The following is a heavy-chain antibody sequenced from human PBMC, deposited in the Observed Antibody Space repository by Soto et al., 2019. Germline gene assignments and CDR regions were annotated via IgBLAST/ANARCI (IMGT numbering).Heavy chain of an antibody. CDR3: AREYYYDSSGYYVPLDY. V-gene: IGHV3-21*01. CDR2: ISSSSSYI. CDR1: GFIFSSYS. D-gene: IGHD3-22*01. J-gene: IGHJ4*02. Sequence: GGSLRLSCAASGFIFSSYSMNWVRQAPGKGLEWVSSISSSSSYIYYADSVKGRFTISRDNAKNSLYLQMNSLRAEDTAVYYCAREYYYDSSGYYVPLDYWGQGTLVTVSS.